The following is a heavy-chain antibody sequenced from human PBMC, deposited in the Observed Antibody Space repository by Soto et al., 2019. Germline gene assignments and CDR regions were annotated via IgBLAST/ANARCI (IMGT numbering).Heavy chain of an antibody. J-gene: IGHJ6*02. CDR2: IYYSGSP. V-gene: IGHV4-31*03. CDR3: ARGAAAGGRFYYYGMDV. CDR1: GGSISSGGYY. Sequence: SETLSLTCTVSGGSISSGGYYWSWIRQHPGKGLEWLGYIYYSGSPYYNPSLKSRVTISVDTSKNQFSLKLSSVTAADTAVYYCARGAAAGGRFYYYGMDVWGQGTTVTVSS. D-gene: IGHD6-13*01.